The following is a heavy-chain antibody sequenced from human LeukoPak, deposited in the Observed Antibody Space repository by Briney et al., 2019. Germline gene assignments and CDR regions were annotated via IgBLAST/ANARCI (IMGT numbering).Heavy chain of an antibody. Sequence: GSLRLSCAASGYTFSSYEMNWVRQAPGKGLEWVSYISSGSTIYDADSVKGRFTISRDNAKNSLYLQMNSLRAEDTAVYYCARESIAVAGAPFDYWGQGTLVTVSS. J-gene: IGHJ4*02. CDR3: ARESIAVAGAPFDY. D-gene: IGHD6-19*01. CDR1: GYTFSSYE. V-gene: IGHV3-48*03. CDR2: ISSGSTI.